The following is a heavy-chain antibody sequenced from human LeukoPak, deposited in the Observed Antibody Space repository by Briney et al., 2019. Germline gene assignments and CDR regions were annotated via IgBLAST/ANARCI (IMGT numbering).Heavy chain of an antibody. J-gene: IGHJ1*01. V-gene: IGHV3-23*01. CDR2: ISPSGDIT. CDR1: GFSFSSHG. CDR3: AKDDDWGRYKH. Sequence: GGSLRLSCAGPGFSFSSHGMNWVRQAPGKGLEWVSGISPSGDITYYTDSVRGRFTISRDNFKNTLSLQVNSLRAEDTAMYYCAKDDDWGRYKHWGQGTLVTVSS. D-gene: IGHD3-16*01.